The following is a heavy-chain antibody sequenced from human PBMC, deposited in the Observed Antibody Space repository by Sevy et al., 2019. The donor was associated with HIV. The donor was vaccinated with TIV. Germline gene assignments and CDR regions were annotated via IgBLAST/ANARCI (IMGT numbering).Heavy chain of an antibody. CDR2: IRSDSSVM. D-gene: IGHD3-16*01. J-gene: IGHJ4*02. CDR3: VRDTQFGFDY. V-gene: IGHV3-48*02. Sequence: PGGSLRLSCVASGFRFSDEPMNWVRQAPGKGLEWISNIRSDSSVMSYADTVRGRFTVSRDNARNSLSLQLNSLRDEDTALYYCVRDTQFGFDYWGQGTLVTVSS. CDR1: GFRFSDEP.